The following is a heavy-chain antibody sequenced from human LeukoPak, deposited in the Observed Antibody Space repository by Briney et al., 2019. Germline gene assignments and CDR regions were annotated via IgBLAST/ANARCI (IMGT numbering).Heavy chain of an antibody. CDR3: ASSGLGWQLSADAFDI. CDR1: GFTFSSYS. CDR2: ISSSSSTI. Sequence: GGSLRLSCAASGFTFSSYSMNWVRQAPGKGLEWVSYISSSSSTIYYADSVKGRFTISRDNAKNSLYLQMNSLRAEDTAVYYCASSGLGWQLSADAFDIWGQGAMVTVSS. J-gene: IGHJ3*02. D-gene: IGHD4-23*01. V-gene: IGHV3-48*01.